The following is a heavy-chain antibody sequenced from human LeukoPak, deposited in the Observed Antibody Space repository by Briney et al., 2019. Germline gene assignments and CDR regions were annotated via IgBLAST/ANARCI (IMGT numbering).Heavy chain of an antibody. Sequence: GGSLRLSCAASGFTFSDYYMSWIRQAPGKGLEWVSYISSSGSTIYYADSVRGRFTISRDNAKNSLYLQMNSLRAEDTAVYYCARDSDSWYFDYWGQGTLVTVSS. CDR2: ISSSGSTI. V-gene: IGHV3-11*04. J-gene: IGHJ4*02. CDR1: GFTFSDYY. CDR3: ARDSDSWYFDY. D-gene: IGHD6-13*01.